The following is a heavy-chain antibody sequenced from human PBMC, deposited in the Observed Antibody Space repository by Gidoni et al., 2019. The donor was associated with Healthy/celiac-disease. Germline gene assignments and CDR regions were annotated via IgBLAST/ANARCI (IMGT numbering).Heavy chain of an antibody. CDR1: GFTVSSNY. D-gene: IGHD2-15*01. CDR2: IYSGGSS. J-gene: IGHJ4*02. V-gene: IGHV3-66*01. Sequence: EVQLVASGGGLVQPGGSLRLSCAASGFTVSSNYMTWVRQAPGKGLEWVSVIYSGGSSYYADSVKGRFTICRDNSKNTLYLQMNSLRAEDTAVYYCARVGGGYCSGGSCLDYWGQGTLVTVSS. CDR3: ARVGGGYCSGGSCLDY.